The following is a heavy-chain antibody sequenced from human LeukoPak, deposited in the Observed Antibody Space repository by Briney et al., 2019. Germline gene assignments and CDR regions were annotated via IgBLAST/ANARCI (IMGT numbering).Heavy chain of an antibody. V-gene: IGHV4-39*01. CDR3: ARLYDSGGLGFYYYMDV. D-gene: IGHD3-22*01. Sequence: SETLSLTCTVSGDSISNTDSYWGWIRQPPGQGLEWVGSIYHGGTTHYNPSLTSRVTMSVDTSKNRFSLKLSSVTAADTAVYYCARLYDSGGLGFYYYMDVWGIATTATVSS. CDR2: IYHGGTT. CDR1: GDSISNTDSY. J-gene: IGHJ6*03.